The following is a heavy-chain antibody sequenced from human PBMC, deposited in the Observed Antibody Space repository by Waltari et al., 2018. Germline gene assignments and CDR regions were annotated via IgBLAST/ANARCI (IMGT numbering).Heavy chain of an antibody. D-gene: IGHD3-22*01. CDR1: GYTFTSYG. V-gene: IGHV1-18*01. Sequence: QVQLVQSGAEVKKPGASVKVSCKASGYTFTSYGISWVRQAPGQGLEWMGWISAYKGNTNYAQKLQGRVTMTTDTSTSTAYMELRSLRSDDTAVYYCARGSYYYDSSGYYYDAFDIWGQGTMVTVSS. J-gene: IGHJ3*02. CDR2: ISAYKGNT. CDR3: ARGSYYYDSSGYYYDAFDI.